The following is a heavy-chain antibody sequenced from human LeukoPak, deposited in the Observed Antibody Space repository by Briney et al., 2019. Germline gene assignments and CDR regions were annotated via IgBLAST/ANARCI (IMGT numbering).Heavy chain of an antibody. CDR3: ARDWTTPYGSGSYDY. CDR2: ISSSSSYI. Sequence: GGSLRLSCAASGFTFSSYSMNWVRQAPGKGLEWVSSISSSSSYIYYADSVKGRFTISRDNAKNSLYLQMNSLRAEDTAVYYCARDWTTPYGSGSYDYWGQGTLVTVSS. CDR1: GFTFSSYS. J-gene: IGHJ4*02. V-gene: IGHV3-21*01. D-gene: IGHD3-10*01.